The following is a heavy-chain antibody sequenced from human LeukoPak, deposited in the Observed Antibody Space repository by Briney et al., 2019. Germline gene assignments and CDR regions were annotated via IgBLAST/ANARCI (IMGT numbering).Heavy chain of an antibody. V-gene: IGHV3-74*01. J-gene: IGHJ6*03. Sequence: GGSLRLSCAASGFTFSSYWMQWVRQAPGKGLVWVSRINSDGSSTSYADPVKGRFTTTRDNAKNTLYLQMNNLRAEDTAVYYCARETLGYCSGGSCYSVRGYYYYMDVWGKGTTVTISS. CDR3: ARETLGYCSGGSCYSVRGYYYYMDV. D-gene: IGHD2-15*01. CDR1: GFTFSSYW. CDR2: INSDGSST.